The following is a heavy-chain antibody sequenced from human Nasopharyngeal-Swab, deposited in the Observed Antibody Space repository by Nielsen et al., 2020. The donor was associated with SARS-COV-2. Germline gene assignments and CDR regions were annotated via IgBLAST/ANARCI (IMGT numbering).Heavy chain of an antibody. CDR2: ITSGSSYI. CDR1: GGSISGYY. CDR3: ARGYDFRSGSNAFDI. J-gene: IGHJ3*02. D-gene: IGHD3-3*01. Sequence: ETLSLTCTVSGGSISGYYWSWVRQAPGKGLEWVSSITSGSSYIYYADSVKGRFTISRDNAKNSLFLQMNSLRAEDTAVYYCARGYDFRSGSNAFDIWGQGTMVTVSS. V-gene: IGHV3-21*01.